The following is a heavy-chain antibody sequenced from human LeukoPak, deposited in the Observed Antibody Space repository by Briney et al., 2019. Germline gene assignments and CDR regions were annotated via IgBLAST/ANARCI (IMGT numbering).Heavy chain of an antibody. J-gene: IGHJ5*02. V-gene: IGHV3-23*01. CDR3: ARDPGYRGESGWFDP. D-gene: IGHD5-18*01. CDR2: ISGSGGST. CDR1: GFTFSSDA. Sequence: GGSLRLSCAASGFTFSSDAMSWVRQAPGQGLEWVSAISGSGGSTYYADSVKGRFTISRDNSKNTLYLQMNSLRAEDTAVYYCARDPGYRGESGWFDPWGQGTLVTVSS.